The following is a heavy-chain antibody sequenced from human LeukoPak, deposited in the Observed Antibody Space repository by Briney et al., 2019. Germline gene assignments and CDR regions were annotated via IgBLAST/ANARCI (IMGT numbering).Heavy chain of an antibody. CDR2: IYYTGST. V-gene: IGHV4-61*01. CDR3: ARVRGSGWFDY. D-gene: IGHD6-19*01. CDR1: GDSVSSGSYH. J-gene: IGHJ4*02. Sequence: SETLSLTCTVSGDSVSSGSYHWGWIRQPPGKRLEWIGHIYYTGSTSYSPSLKSRVTISVDTSKNQFSLKLTSVTAADTAVYYCARVRGSGWFDYWGQGTLVTVSS.